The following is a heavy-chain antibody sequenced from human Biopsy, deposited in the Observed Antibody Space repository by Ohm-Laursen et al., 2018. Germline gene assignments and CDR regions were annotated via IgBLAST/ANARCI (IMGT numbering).Heavy chain of an antibody. D-gene: IGHD2-15*01. Sequence: SETLSLTCTVSGESMGTYYWTWIRQPPGKGLEWIASIYYSGTTSKNPSLKSRVTISVDTSKRQFYLELSSVTAADTAVYYCASLGRYCSGENCYGIDYWGQGTLVTVSS. V-gene: IGHV4-59*12. CDR3: ASLGRYCSGENCYGIDY. CDR2: IYYSGTT. CDR1: GESMGTYY. J-gene: IGHJ4*02.